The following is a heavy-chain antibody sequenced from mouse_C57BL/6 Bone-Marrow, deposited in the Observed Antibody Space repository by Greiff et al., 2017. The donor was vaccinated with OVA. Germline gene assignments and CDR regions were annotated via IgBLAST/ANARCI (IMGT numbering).Heavy chain of an antibody. CDR1: GYTFTSYG. Sequence: EVQLQQSGAELVRPGSSVKMSCKTSGYTFTSYGINWVKQRPGQGLEWIGYIYIGNGYTEYNEKFKGKATLTSDTSSSTAYMQLSSLTSEDSAIYFSESDLEYYGSSEDWYFGVWGTGTTGTVSS. CDR3: ESDLEYYGSSEDWYFGV. CDR2: IYIGNGYT. V-gene: IGHV1-58*01. J-gene: IGHJ1*03. D-gene: IGHD1-1*01.